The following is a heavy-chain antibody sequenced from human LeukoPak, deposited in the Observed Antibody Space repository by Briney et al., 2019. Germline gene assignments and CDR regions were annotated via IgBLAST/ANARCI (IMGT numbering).Heavy chain of an antibody. CDR1: GYTFTGYY. CDR2: INPNSGGT. J-gene: IGHJ5*02. V-gene: IGHV1-2*02. CDR3: ARVPDSSGYYNWFDP. Sequence: ASVKVSCKASGYTFTGYYMHWARQAPGQGLEWMGWINPNSGGTNYAQKFQGRVTMTRDTSISTAYMELSRLRSDDTAVYYCARVPDSSGYYNWFDPWGQGTLVTVSS. D-gene: IGHD3-22*01.